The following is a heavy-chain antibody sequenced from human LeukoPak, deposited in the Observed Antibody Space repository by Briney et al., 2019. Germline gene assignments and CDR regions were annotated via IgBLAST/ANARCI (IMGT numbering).Heavy chain of an antibody. CDR1: GGSISSSSYY. Sequence: SETLSLTCTVSGGSISSSSYYWGWTRQPPGKGLEWIGSIYYSGSTYYNPSLKSRVTISVDTSKNQFSLKLSSVTAADTAVYYCARVVAAAGGRYYYYYMDVWGKGTTVTVSS. V-gene: IGHV4-39*07. CDR2: IYYSGST. CDR3: ARVVAAAGGRYYYYYMDV. J-gene: IGHJ6*03. D-gene: IGHD6-13*01.